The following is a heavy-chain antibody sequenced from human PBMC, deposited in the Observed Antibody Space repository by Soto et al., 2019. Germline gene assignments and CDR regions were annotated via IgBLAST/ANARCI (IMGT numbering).Heavy chain of an antibody. D-gene: IGHD1-26*01. CDR2: INPNSGDT. Sequence: QVQLVQSGAEVKKPGASVKVSCKASGYTFTDYYMHWVRQAPGQGLKWMGWINPNSGDTNYAQEFQGRVTMTRDTSISTAYMDLSRLTSDDTAVYYCETERGRVRFLKDWGPGTLVTVSS. J-gene: IGHJ4*02. CDR3: ETERGRVRFLKD. CDR1: GYTFTDYY. V-gene: IGHV1-2*02.